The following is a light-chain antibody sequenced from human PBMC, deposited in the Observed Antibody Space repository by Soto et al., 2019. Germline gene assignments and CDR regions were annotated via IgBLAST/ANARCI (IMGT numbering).Light chain of an antibody. J-gene: IGKJ1*01. Sequence: EIVMTQSPATLSVSPGERATLSCRASQSVNSNLAWYQQKPGQPPRLLIYGASTSATGIPARFSGSGSGTVFTLTISSLQSGDFALYSCQQYNFWPGGTVGQGTKVDIK. CDR1: QSVNSN. V-gene: IGKV3D-15*01. CDR3: QQYNFWPGGT. CDR2: GAS.